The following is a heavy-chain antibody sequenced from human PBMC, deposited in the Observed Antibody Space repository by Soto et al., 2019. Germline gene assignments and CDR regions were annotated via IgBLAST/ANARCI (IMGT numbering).Heavy chain of an antibody. CDR1: GYSFSNYG. Sequence: ASVKVSCKAAGYSFSNYGIARVRQPPGQGPVWVGWISPYNRRTNSAQNVKGRDVMTPDISTHTVYLQLRSQSSHDKAIDYCGRCRTDRYAMDVWGQGTTVTVSS. D-gene: IGHD2-8*02. CDR3: GRCRTDRYAMDV. J-gene: IGHJ6*02. CDR2: ISPYNRRT. V-gene: IGHV1-18*01.